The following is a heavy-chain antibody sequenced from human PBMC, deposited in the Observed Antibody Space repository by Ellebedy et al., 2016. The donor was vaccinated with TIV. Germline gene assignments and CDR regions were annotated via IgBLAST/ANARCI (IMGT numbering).Heavy chain of an antibody. Sequence: SETLSLTXTVSGGSISSSSYFWGWIRQPPGKGLEWIGIIYYSGSTYYNPPLNSRVTISVDTSKNQFSLNLSSVTAADTSVYYCARPLRSTVTTSIYFDYWGQGTLVTVSS. D-gene: IGHD4-17*01. V-gene: IGHV4-39*01. J-gene: IGHJ4*02. CDR1: GGSISSSSYF. CDR2: IYYSGST. CDR3: ARPLRSTVTTSIYFDY.